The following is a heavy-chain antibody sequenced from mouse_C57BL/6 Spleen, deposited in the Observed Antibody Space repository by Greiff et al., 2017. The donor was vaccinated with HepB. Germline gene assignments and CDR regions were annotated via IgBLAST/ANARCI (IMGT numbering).Heavy chain of an antibody. D-gene: IGHD2-3*01. CDR2: IHPNSGST. J-gene: IGHJ4*01. CDR3: ARNGYCEGAMDY. CDR1: GYTFTSYW. V-gene: IGHV1-64*01. Sequence: QVQLQQPGAELVKPGASVKLSCKASGYTFTSYWMHWVKQRPGQGLEWIGMIHPNSGSTNYNEKFKSKATLTVDKSSSTAYMQLSSLTSEDSAVYYCARNGYCEGAMDYWGQGTSVTVSS.